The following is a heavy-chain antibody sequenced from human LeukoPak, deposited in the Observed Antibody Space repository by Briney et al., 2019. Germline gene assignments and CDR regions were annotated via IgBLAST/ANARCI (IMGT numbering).Heavy chain of an antibody. CDR1: GGTFTSYG. CDR3: ARDTLVVVVPAAIPPREDYYYYGMDV. V-gene: IGHV1-18*01. J-gene: IGHJ6*02. D-gene: IGHD2-2*01. Sequence: ASVKVSCKASGGTFTSYGISWVRQAPGQGLEWMGWISAYNGNTNYAQKLQGRVTMTTDTSTSTAYMELRSLRSDDTAVYYCARDTLVVVVPAAIPPREDYYYYGMDVWGQGTTVTVSS. CDR2: ISAYNGNT.